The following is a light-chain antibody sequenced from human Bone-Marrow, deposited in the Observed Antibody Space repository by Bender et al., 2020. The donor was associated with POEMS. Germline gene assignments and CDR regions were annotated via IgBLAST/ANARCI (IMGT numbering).Light chain of an antibody. CDR3: CSYAGTFTWV. CDR2: EGS. V-gene: IGLV2-23*01. CDR1: TNDVGSYNL. J-gene: IGLJ3*02. Sequence: QSALPQPASVSGSPGQSITISCTGTTNDVGSYNLVSWYQQHPVKAPKVMIYEGSKRPSGISNRFSGAKSGNTASLTISGLQADDEADYYCCSYAGTFTWVFGGGTKLTVL.